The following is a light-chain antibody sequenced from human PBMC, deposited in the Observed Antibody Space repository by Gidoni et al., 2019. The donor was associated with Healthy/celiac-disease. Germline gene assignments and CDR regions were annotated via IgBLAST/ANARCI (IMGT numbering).Light chain of an antibody. CDR3: MQALQTPRLT. Sequence: DIVMTQSPLSLPVTPGEPASISCRSSQSLLHSNGYNYLDWYLQKPGQSPQLLIYLGSNRASGVPDRFSGSGSGTDFTLKISRVEADDVGVYYCMQALQTPRLTFGGXTKVEIK. CDR1: QSLLHSNGYNY. CDR2: LGS. J-gene: IGKJ4*01. V-gene: IGKV2-28*01.